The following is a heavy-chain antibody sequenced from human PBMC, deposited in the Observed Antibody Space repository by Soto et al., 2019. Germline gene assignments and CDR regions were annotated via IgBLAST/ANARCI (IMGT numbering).Heavy chain of an antibody. CDR2: IYHSGST. V-gene: IGHV4-30-2*01. CDR1: GGSISSGGYS. J-gene: IGHJ6*02. CDR3: ARGGGWYNLDGMDV. Sequence: QLQLQESGSGLVKPSQTLSLTCAVSGGSISSGGYSWSWIRQPPGKGLEWIGYIYHSGSTYYNPSLTSRVPISVDRSKNQFSLKLGSVTAADTAVYYCARGGGWYNLDGMDVWGQGTTVTVSS. D-gene: IGHD6-19*01.